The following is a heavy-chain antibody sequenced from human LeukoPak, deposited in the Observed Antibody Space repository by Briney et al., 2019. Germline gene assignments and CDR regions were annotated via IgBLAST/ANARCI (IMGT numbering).Heavy chain of an antibody. V-gene: IGHV3-73*01. Sequence: PGGSLRLSCAASGFTFSGSAMHWVRQASGKGREWVGWIRSKANSYATAYAASVKGRFTISKDDSKNTAYLQMNSLKTEDTAVYYCTKGIVGAVDYWGQGTLVTVSS. CDR2: IRSKANSYAT. CDR1: GFTFSGSA. J-gene: IGHJ4*02. D-gene: IGHD1-26*01. CDR3: TKGIVGAVDY.